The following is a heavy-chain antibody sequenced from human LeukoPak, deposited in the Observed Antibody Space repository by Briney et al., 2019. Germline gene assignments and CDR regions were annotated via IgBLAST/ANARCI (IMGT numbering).Heavy chain of an antibody. V-gene: IGHV3-21*01. J-gene: IGHJ4*02. Sequence: GGSLRLSCAASGFTFSSYWMTWVRQAPGKGLEWVSSISSTSIYRYYGDSVKGRFTISRDNAKNSLYLQMNSLRAEDTAVYYCARFLIAVAAPFDYWGQGTLVTVSS. CDR2: ISSTSIYR. CDR1: GFTFSSYW. CDR3: ARFLIAVAAPFDY. D-gene: IGHD6-19*01.